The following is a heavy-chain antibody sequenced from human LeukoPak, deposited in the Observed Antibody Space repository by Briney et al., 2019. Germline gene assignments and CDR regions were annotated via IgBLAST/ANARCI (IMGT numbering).Heavy chain of an antibody. CDR3: ARGRGYSSSSDRYYYMDV. D-gene: IGHD6-6*01. V-gene: IGHV3-48*01. CDR1: GLTFSRYS. J-gene: IGHJ6*03. CDR2: VSSSSSTI. Sequence: GGSLRLSCAPSGLTFSRYSMNWVRQAPGDGLEWGSYVSSSSSTIYYADSVKGSFTISRDNAKNSLYLQMNSLRAEDTAVYYCARGRGYSSSSDRYYYMDVWGKGTTVTVSS.